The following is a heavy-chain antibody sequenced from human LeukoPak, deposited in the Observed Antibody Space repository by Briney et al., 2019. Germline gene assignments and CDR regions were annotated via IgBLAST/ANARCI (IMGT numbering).Heavy chain of an antibody. CDR3: ARYGSGSYYRVYYYYMDV. CDR2: INHSGST. D-gene: IGHD3-10*01. V-gene: IGHV4-34*01. J-gene: IGHJ6*03. Sequence: SETLSLTCTVSGGSISGYYWSWIRQPPGKGLEWIGEINHSGSTNYNPSLKSRVTISVDTPKNQFSLKLSSVTAADTAVYYCARYGSGSYYRVYYYYMDVWGKGTTVTVSS. CDR1: GGSISGYY.